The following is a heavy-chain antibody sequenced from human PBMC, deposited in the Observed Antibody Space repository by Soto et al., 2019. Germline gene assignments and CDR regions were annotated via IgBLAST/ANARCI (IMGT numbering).Heavy chain of an antibody. CDR2: ISYDGSNK. V-gene: IGHV3-30*18. D-gene: IGHD3-22*01. J-gene: IGHJ4*02. CDR3: AKARAYYYDSSALGDY. Sequence: PGGSLRLSYAASGFTFSSYGMHWVRQAPGKGLEWVAVISYDGSNKYYADSVKGRFTISRDNSKNTLYLQMNSLRAEDTAVYYCAKARAYYYDSSALGDYWGQGT. CDR1: GFTFSSYG.